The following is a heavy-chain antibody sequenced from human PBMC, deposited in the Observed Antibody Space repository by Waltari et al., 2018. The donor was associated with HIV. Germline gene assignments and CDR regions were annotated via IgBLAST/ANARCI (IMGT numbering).Heavy chain of an antibody. CDR1: GGIFFISA. D-gene: IGHD6-19*01. J-gene: IGHJ4*02. CDR3: ARVPYSSGWYGDNIDY. CDR2: GVPVLNSA. Sequence: QVQLVQSGAEVKKPGSSVKVSCKAAGGIFFISAFTWVRQAPGQGLEWMGRGVPVLNSATYADKFRGRVTITAEKSTSTAYMEMSVLRSEDTAVYFCARVPYSSGWYGDNIDYLGQGTLVIVSS. V-gene: IGHV1-69*04.